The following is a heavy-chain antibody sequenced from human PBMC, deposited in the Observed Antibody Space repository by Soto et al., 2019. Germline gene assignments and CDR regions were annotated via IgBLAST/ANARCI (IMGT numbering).Heavy chain of an antibody. D-gene: IGHD6-19*01. CDR1: GFTFDDYT. Sequence: EVQLVESGGVVVQPGGSLRLSCAASGFTFDDYTMHWVRQAPGKGLEWVSLISWDGGVTYYADSVKGRFTISRDNSKNSLYLQMNSLRTEDTALYCGAQDDGYSSGWYPDYGGQGNLVTVSS. CDR2: ISWDGGVT. CDR3: AQDDGYSSGWYPDY. V-gene: IGHV3-43*01. J-gene: IGHJ4*02.